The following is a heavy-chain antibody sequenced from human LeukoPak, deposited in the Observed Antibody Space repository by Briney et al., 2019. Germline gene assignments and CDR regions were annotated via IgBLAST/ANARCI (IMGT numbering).Heavy chain of an antibody. Sequence: SETLSLTCAVYGGSFSGYYWSWIRQPPGKGLEWIGEINHSGSTNYNPSLKSRVTISVDTSKNQFSLKLSSVTAADTAVYYCARGDRPGSGSYYKGPLRYWGQGTLVNVSS. CDR1: GGSFSGYY. CDR3: ARGDRPGSGSYYKGPLRY. J-gene: IGHJ4*02. V-gene: IGHV4-34*01. CDR2: INHSGST. D-gene: IGHD3-10*01.